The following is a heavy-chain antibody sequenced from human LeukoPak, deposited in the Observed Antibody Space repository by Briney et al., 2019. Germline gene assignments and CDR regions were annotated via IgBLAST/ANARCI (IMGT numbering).Heavy chain of an antibody. CDR1: GGYISSYH. Sequence: SETLSLTCTVSGGYISSYHWSWIRQPAGKGVEWIGRMYNSGNTNYNPSLKSRVTMSVDTPKNQFSLKLSSVTAADTAVYYCARDPYGVEGKNYFDYWGQGTLVTVSS. V-gene: IGHV4-4*07. CDR2: MYNSGNT. D-gene: IGHD4-17*01. J-gene: IGHJ4*02. CDR3: ARDPYGVEGKNYFDY.